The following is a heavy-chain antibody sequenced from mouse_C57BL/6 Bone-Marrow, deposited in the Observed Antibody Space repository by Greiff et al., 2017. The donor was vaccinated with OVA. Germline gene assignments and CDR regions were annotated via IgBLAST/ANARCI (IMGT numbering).Heavy chain of an antibody. CDR1: GFSLSTFGMG. J-gene: IGHJ3*01. CDR3: ARKYYYGSSYRAWFAY. CDR2: IWWDDDK. D-gene: IGHD1-1*01. Sequence: QVTLKVCGPGILQPSQTLSLTCSFSGFSLSTFGMGVGWIRQPSGKGLEWLAHIWWDDDKYYNPALKSRLTISKDTSKNQVFLKIANVDTADTATYYCARKYYYGSSYRAWFAYWGQGTLVTVSA. V-gene: IGHV8-8*01.